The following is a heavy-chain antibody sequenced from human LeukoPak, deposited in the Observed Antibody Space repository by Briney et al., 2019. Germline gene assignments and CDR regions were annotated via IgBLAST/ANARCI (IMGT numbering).Heavy chain of an antibody. J-gene: IGHJ6*02. CDR2: TRNKANSYTT. CDR3: ASSRIVVVPAASYYYYGMDV. D-gene: IGHD2-2*01. Sequence: PGGSLRLSCAASGFTFSDHYMDWVRQAPGKGLEWVGRTRNKANSYTTAYAASVKGRFTISGDDSKNSLYLQMNSLKTEDTAVYYCASSRIVVVPAASYYYYGMDVWGQGTTVTVSS. CDR1: GFTFSDHY. V-gene: IGHV3-72*01.